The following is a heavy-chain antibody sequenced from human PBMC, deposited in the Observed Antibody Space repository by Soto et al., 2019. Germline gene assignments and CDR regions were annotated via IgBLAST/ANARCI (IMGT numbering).Heavy chain of an antibody. V-gene: IGHV5-51*01. CDR2: IYPGDSDT. CDR1: GYSFTSYW. Sequence: GESLKISCKGSGYSFTSYWIGWVRQMPGKGLEWMGIIYPGDSDTRYSPSFQVQVPISADKSISTAYLQWSSLKASDTAMYYCARDFGYDIRGFSDAFDIWGQGTMVTVSS. D-gene: IGHD3-22*01. CDR3: ARDFGYDIRGFSDAFDI. J-gene: IGHJ3*02.